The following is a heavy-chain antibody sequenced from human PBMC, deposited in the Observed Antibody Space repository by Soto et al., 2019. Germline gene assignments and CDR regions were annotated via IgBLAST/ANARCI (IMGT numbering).Heavy chain of an antibody. V-gene: IGHV3-21*01. Sequence: KSGGSLRLSCAAYGFTFSSYSMNWVRQAPGKGLEWVSSISSSSSYIYYADSVKGRFTISRDNSKNTLYLQMNSLRAEDTAVYYCARVHYDFWSGYPGPTDYWGQGTLVTVSS. CDR3: ARVHYDFWSGYPGPTDY. CDR2: ISSSSSYI. CDR1: GFTFSSYS. J-gene: IGHJ4*02. D-gene: IGHD3-3*01.